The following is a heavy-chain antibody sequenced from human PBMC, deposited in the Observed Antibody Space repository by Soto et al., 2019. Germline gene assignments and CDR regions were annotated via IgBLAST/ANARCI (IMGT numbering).Heavy chain of an antibody. CDR3: AKFWGAAGTRSPFDY. V-gene: IGHV1-69*01. CDR2: IIPIFGTA. Sequence: QVQLVQSGAEVRKPGSSVKVSCKASGGTFSRHAISWVRQAPGQGLEWMGGIIPIFGTANHAQKFQGRVTIIADESTSTVYMELSSLRSEDTAMYYCAKFWGAAGTRSPFDYWGQGTLVTVSS. D-gene: IGHD6-13*01. CDR1: GGTFSRHA. J-gene: IGHJ4*02.